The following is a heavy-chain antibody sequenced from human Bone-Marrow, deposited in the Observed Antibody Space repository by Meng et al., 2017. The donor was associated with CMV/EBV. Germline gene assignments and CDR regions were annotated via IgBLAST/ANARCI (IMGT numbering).Heavy chain of an antibody. CDR1: GYTFISYD. V-gene: IGHV1-8*03. J-gene: IGHJ4*02. CDR2: VNPNSGNT. Sequence: ASVKVSCKASGYTFISYDINWVRQATGQGLEWMGWVNPNSGNTGHAQKFQGRATITRDTSISTAYMELSSLRSEDTAVYYCARAAPGVNGWSTYVEYWGQGTLVTVSS. CDR3: ARAAPGVNGWSTYVEY. D-gene: IGHD6-19*01.